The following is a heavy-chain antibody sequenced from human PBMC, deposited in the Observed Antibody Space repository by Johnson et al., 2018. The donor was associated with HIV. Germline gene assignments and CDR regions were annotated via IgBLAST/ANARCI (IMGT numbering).Heavy chain of an antibody. CDR3: AKCIWGSSLIDAFDI. Sequence: VQLVESGGGVVQPGRSLRLSCAASGFTVSSNYMTWVRQAPGRGLAWVSLIYSGGTTYYADSVQGRFTISRDNSKNTLHLQMNSRRAEDTAVYYCAKCIWGSSLIDAFDIWGQGTMVTVAS. V-gene: IGHV3-66*01. D-gene: IGHD6-13*01. CDR1: GFTVSSNY. J-gene: IGHJ3*02. CDR2: IYSGGTT.